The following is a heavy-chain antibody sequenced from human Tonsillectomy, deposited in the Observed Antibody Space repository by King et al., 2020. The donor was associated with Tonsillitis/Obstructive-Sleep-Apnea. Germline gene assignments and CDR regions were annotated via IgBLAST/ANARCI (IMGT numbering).Heavy chain of an antibody. CDR1: GFTFSSYA. D-gene: IGHD6-19*01. CDR2: ISYDGSNK. J-gene: IGHJ6*03. V-gene: IGHV3-30*04. Sequence: VQLVESGGGVVQPGRSLRLSCAASGFTFSSYAMHWVRQAPGKGLEWVAVISYDGSNKYYADSVKGRFTISRDNSKNTLYLQMNSLRAEDTAVYYCPWLAGGVDYMDVWGTGTTVTVSS. CDR3: PWLAGGVDYMDV.